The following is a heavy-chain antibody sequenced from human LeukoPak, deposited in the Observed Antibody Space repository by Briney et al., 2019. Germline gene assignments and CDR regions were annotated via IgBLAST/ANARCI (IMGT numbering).Heavy chain of an antibody. D-gene: IGHD3-10*01. CDR2: ISGGGVTT. CDR1: GFTFSSYA. V-gene: IGHV3-23*01. J-gene: IGHJ3*02. Sequence: GGSLRLSCAVSGFTFSSYAMSWVRQAPGKGLEYVSGISGGGVTTYYADSVKGRFTVSRDNSKNTLYLQVHSLRAEDTAVYYCARIRGSGSYYLLVVGAFDIWGQGTMVTVSS. CDR3: ARIRGSGSYYLLVVGAFDI.